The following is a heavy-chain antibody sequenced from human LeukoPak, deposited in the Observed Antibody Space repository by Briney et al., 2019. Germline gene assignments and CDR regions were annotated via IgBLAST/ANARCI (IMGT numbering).Heavy chain of an antibody. D-gene: IGHD6-13*01. Sequence: PGGSLRLSCAASGFTFDDCTMHWVRQAPGKGLEWVSLISWDGGSTYYADSVKGRFTISRDNSKNSLYLQMNSLRTEDTALYYCAMGSSWPGSFFDYWGQGTLVTVSS. J-gene: IGHJ4*02. V-gene: IGHV3-43*01. CDR3: AMGSSWPGSFFDY. CDR2: ISWDGGST. CDR1: GFTFDDCT.